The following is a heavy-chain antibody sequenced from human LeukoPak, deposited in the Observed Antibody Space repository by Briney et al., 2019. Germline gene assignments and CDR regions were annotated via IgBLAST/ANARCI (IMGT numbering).Heavy chain of an antibody. D-gene: IGHD3-10*01. CDR1: GGSISSGSFY. V-gene: IGHV4-61*09. CDR2: IFTTGST. J-gene: IGHJ4*02. CDR3: ARDRYYFGSGSSPFGY. Sequence: KPSETLSLTCTVSGGSISSGSFYWSWIRQPAGKGLEWIGHIFTTGSTNYNPSLKSRVTISVDTSKNQFSLRLSSVTAADTAVYYCARDRYYFGSGSSPFGYWGQGTLVTVAS.